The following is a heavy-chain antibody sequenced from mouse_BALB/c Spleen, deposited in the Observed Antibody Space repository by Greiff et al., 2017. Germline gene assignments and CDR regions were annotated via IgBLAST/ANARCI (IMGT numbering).Heavy chain of an antibody. CDR1: GYTFTSYV. J-gene: IGHJ4*01. D-gene: IGHD2-4*01. V-gene: IGHV1-14*01. Sequence: VQLQQSGPELVKPGASVKMSCKASGYTFTSYVMHWVKQKPGQGLEWIGYINPYNDGTKYNQKFKDKATLTADKSSSTAYMQLSSLTSEDSAVYYCASDYGGYAMDYWGQGTSVTVSS. CDR2: INPYNDGT. CDR3: ASDYGGYAMDY.